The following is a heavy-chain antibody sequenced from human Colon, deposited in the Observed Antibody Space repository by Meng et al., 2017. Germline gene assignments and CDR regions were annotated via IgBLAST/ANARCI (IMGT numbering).Heavy chain of an antibody. V-gene: IGHV1-69*04. CDR2: IIPILGIA. J-gene: IGHJ6*02. Sequence: SVKVSCKASGDTFSSYTISWVRQAPGQGLEWMGRIIPILGIANYAQKFQGRVTITADKSTSTAYMELSSLRSEDTAVYYCARDLGERGYSYKVCVPLYYGMDIWGQGTTVTVSS. D-gene: IGHD5-18*01. CDR1: GDTFSSYT. CDR3: ARDLGERGYSYKVCVPLYYGMDI.